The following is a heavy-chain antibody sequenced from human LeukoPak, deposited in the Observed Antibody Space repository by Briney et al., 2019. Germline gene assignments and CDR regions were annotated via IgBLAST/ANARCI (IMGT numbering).Heavy chain of an antibody. J-gene: IGHJ4*02. CDR1: GGSISSDY. D-gene: IGHD3-10*01. Sequence: SQTLSLTCTVSGGSISSDYWSWSRQSPGKGPEWLVYMYYIGRNHYHPSLTRRVTISLDTSKNQSSLRLSSVTAADTAVYYCARHAPGGFGELEPFDYWGQGILVTVSS. V-gene: IGHV4-59*08. CDR2: MYYIGRN. CDR3: ARHAPGGFGELEPFDY.